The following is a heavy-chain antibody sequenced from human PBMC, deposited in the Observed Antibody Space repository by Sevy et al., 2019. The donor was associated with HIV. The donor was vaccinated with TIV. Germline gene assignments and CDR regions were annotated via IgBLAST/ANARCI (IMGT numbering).Heavy chain of an antibody. CDR1: GFTVSGNY. CDR3: ARDRYYDASGYYYYYYGMDV. V-gene: IGHV3-66*01. CDR2: IDSGGST. Sequence: GGSLRLSCEASGFTVSGNYMAWVSLAPGKGLESVSLIDSGGSTYYADSVKGRFTISRDNAKNTLYLQMNPLRAEDTAVYFCARDRYYDASGYYYYYYGMDVWGQGTTVTVSS. D-gene: IGHD3-22*01. J-gene: IGHJ6*02.